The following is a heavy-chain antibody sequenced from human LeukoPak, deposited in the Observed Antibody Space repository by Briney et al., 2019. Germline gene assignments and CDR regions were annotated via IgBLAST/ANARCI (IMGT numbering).Heavy chain of an antibody. V-gene: IGHV3-9*01. CDR2: ISLNSRGI. CDR3: AKAFSLGVTTKLDF. Sequence: PGGSLGLSCEASGFRFDDYGMHWVRQAPGKGLEWVSGISLNSRGIGYADSVKGRFTISRDNAKNFLFLQMNSLRPEDTALYYCAKAFSLGVTTKLDFWGQGIAVIVSS. CDR1: GFRFDDYG. D-gene: IGHD2-21*02. J-gene: IGHJ4*02.